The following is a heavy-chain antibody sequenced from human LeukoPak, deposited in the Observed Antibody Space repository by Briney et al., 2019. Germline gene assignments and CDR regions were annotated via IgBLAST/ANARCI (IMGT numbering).Heavy chain of an antibody. CDR3: ARSGPRIVGTTEAPADY. CDR2: INHNGST. V-gene: IGHV4-34*01. Sequence: SETLSLTCAVYGGSFIGYYWSWIRQPPGKGLEWIGEINHNGSTNYNPSLKSRVTISVDTSKNQFSLKLSSVTAADTAVYYCARSGPRIVGTTEAPADYWGQGTLVTVSS. D-gene: IGHD1-26*01. J-gene: IGHJ4*02. CDR1: GGSFIGYY.